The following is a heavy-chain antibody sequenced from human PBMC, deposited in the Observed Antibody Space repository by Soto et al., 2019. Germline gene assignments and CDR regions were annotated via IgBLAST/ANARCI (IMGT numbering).Heavy chain of an antibody. CDR2: IWYDGSNK. J-gene: IGHJ6*03. CDR1: GFTFSSYG. D-gene: IGHD3-9*01. CDR3: AREGVDDDILTGYYRTPGGYYYYYMDV. Sequence: ESGGGVVQPGRSLRLSCAASGFTFSSYGMHWVRQAPGKGLEWVAVIWYDGSNKYYADSVKGRFTISRDNSKNTLYLQMNSLRAEDTAVYYCAREGVDDDILTGYYRTPGGYYYYYMDVWGKGTTVTVSS. V-gene: IGHV3-33*01.